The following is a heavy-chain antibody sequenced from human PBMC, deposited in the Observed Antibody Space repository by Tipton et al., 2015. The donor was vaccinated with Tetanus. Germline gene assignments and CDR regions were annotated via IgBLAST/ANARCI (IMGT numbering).Heavy chain of an antibody. V-gene: IGHV4-34*01. CDR3: ARAGETPLWGAFNS. Sequence: TLSLTCAFYGGAFSYSYWDWLPPPPGEGLGGIGEISHRGSTNYNPSLKSRVTISVDTSKNQFSLRLNSVTAADTAVYYCARAGETPLWGAFNSWGQGALVTVSS. CDR2: ISHRGST. CDR1: GGAFSYSY. J-gene: IGHJ4*02. D-gene: IGHD3-16*01.